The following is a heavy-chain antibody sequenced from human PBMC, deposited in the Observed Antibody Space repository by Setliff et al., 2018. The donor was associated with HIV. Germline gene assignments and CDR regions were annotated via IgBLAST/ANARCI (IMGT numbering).Heavy chain of an antibody. V-gene: IGHV3-30*12. J-gene: IGHJ3*02. CDR3: TREQWSPLMAYDI. CDR1: GFTFSTYG. Sequence: GSLRLSCEASGFTFSTYGMHWVRQAPGKGLEWVAVISYDGSNKYYADSVKGRFTISRDNSKNTLYLQMNSLRVEDTAIYYCTREQWSPLMAYDIWGQGTMVTVSS. D-gene: IGHD6-19*01. CDR2: ISYDGSNK.